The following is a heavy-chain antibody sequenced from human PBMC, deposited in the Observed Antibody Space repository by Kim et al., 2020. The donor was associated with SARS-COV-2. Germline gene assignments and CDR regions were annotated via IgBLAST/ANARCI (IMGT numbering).Heavy chain of an antibody. J-gene: IGHJ5*02. Sequence: SVKVSCKASGGTFSSYAISWVRQAPGQGLEWMGRIIPIFGIANYAQKFQGRVTITADKSTSTAYMELSSLRSEDTAVYYCAREECSSTSCYPIRSWFDPWGQGTLVTVSS. V-gene: IGHV1-69*04. CDR3: AREECSSTSCYPIRSWFDP. D-gene: IGHD2-2*01. CDR2: IIPIFGIA. CDR1: GGTFSSYA.